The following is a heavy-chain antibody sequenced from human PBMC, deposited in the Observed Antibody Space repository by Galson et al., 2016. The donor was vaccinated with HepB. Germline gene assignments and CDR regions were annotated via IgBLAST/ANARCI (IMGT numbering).Heavy chain of an antibody. CDR2: MNQDGSER. V-gene: IGHV3-7*04. Sequence: SLRLSCAASGFTFSSYWMNWVRQAPGKGLEWVANMNQDGSERYYVDSVKGRFTVSRDNANNALYLQISSLRVEDTALYYCARSHVSTGGTRYLDYWGQGALVTVSS. D-gene: IGHD2-15*01. J-gene: IGHJ4*02. CDR1: GFTFSSYW. CDR3: ARSHVSTGGTRYLDY.